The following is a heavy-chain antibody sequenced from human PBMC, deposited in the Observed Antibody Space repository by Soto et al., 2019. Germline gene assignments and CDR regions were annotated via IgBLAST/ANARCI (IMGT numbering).Heavy chain of an antibody. J-gene: IGHJ4*02. V-gene: IGHV3-48*01. Sequence: EVQLVESGGGLVQPGGSLRLSCAASGFTFSSYSMNWVRQAPGKGLEWVSYISSSSSTIYYADSVKGRFTISRDNAKNTLYQQMNSRRAEDTAVYYCASKSSEWLLFASWGQGTLVTVSS. CDR3: ASKSSEWLLFAS. CDR1: GFTFSSYS. CDR2: ISSSSSTI. D-gene: IGHD5-12*01.